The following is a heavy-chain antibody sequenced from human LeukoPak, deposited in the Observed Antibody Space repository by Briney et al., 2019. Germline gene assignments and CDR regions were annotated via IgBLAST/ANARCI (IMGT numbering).Heavy chain of an antibody. CDR3: ARDWFRYCSGGSCFSWNWFDP. D-gene: IGHD2-15*01. CDR1: GGSISSSSYN. J-gene: IGHJ5*02. CDR2: IYYSGSP. Sequence: SETLSLTCTVSGGSISSSSYNWGWIRQPPGKGLEWIGSIYYSGSPYYNPSLKSRVTISVDTSKNQFSLKLTSVTAADAAVYYCARDWFRYCSGGSCFSWNWFDPWGQGSLVTVSS. V-gene: IGHV4-39*07.